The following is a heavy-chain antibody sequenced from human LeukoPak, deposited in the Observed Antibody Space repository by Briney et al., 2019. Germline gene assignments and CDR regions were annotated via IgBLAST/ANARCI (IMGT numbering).Heavy chain of an antibody. J-gene: IGHJ4*02. Sequence: SETLSLTCVAYGGSFSGNYWSWTRQPPGKGLEWVGEINNGGSTNYNPSLKSRVTISLDTSKNQFSLKLSSVTAADTAVYYCARGYNRGSYYNYWGQGTLVTVSS. V-gene: IGHV4-34*01. D-gene: IGHD3-16*01. CDR1: GGSFSGNY. CDR2: INNGGST. CDR3: ARGYNRGSYYNY.